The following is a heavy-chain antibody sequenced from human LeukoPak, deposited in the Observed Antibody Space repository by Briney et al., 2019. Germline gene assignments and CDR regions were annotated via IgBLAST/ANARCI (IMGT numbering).Heavy chain of an antibody. V-gene: IGHV3-74*01. CDR2: VNSDGSGT. CDR1: GFTFSTFW. CDR3: VRGSGTYYIY. Sequence: GGSLRLSCAASGFTFSTFWMHWVRQAPGKGLVWVSRVNSDGSGTYYADSVKGRFTISRDNAKNTVYLQMNSLRVEDMAVYYCVRGSGTYYIYWGQGTLVTVSS. J-gene: IGHJ4*02. D-gene: IGHD1-26*01.